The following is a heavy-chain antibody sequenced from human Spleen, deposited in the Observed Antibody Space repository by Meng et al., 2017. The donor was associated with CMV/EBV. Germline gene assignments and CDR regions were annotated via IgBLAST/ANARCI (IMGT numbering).Heavy chain of an antibody. D-gene: IGHD1/OR15-1a*01. V-gene: IGHV3-53*01. J-gene: IGHJ3*02. Sequence: GESLKISCTASGFTVSSNYMSWVRQAPGKGLEWVSVIYGGGSTFYADSVKGRFTISRDNSKNTLYLQMNSLRAEDTAAYYCARGGITGTLEAFDIWGQGTMVTVSS. CDR2: IYGGGST. CDR3: ARGGITGTLEAFDI. CDR1: GFTVSSNY.